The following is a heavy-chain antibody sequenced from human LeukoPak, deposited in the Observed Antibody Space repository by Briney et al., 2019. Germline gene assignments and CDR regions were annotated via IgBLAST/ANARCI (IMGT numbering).Heavy chain of an antibody. D-gene: IGHD2-15*01. V-gene: IGHV3-66*01. CDR2: LYSGGDT. J-gene: IGHJ4*02. CDR3: ARDYPDCSGGSCHYYFDY. Sequence: GGSLRLSCAASGFPVSNNYMTWVRQAPGKGLEWVSLLYSGGDTYYADSVKGRFAISRDNSKNTLYLQMNSLRAEDTAMYFCARDYPDCSGGSCHYYFDYWGQGTLVTVSS. CDR1: GFPVSNNY.